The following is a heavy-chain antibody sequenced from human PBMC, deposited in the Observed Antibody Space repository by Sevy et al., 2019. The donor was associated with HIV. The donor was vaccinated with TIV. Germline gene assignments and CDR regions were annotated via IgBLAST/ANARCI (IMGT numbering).Heavy chain of an antibody. V-gene: IGHV4-39*01. D-gene: IGHD3-10*01. CDR1: VARSAEAVTT. CDR2: FFFSGNT. Sequence: SETLPSPALSLVARSAEAVTTGAGSASPQGRGWSGLEVFFFSGNTYYNPSLNSRVTISVDMSKNQFVLKVNALTAADTATYYCVRHGGLVDRAFDSWGQGTLVTVSS. CDR3: VRHGGLVDRAFDS. J-gene: IGHJ4*02.